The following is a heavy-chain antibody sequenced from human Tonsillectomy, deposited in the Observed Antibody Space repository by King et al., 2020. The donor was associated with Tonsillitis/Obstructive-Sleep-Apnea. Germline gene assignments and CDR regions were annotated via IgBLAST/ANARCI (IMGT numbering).Heavy chain of an antibody. CDR3: ARAENFWSAPFDY. D-gene: IGHD3-3*01. Sequence: VQLVESGGGFIQPGGSLRLSCAAYGFTCSSYEMNWVRQDPGKGLEWVSYIGSSDTVYYADSVKGRFTISRDNAKNSLYLQMNSLRTEDTAVYYCARAENFWSAPFDYWGQGTLVTVSS. CDR2: IGSSDTV. J-gene: IGHJ4*02. CDR1: GFTCSSYE. V-gene: IGHV3-48*03.